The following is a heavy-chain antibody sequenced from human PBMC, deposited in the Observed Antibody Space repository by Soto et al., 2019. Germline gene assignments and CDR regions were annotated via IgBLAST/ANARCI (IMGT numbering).Heavy chain of an antibody. J-gene: IGHJ4*02. CDR3: ARGLNRYNSYHCGY. Sequence: QVQLQQWGAGLLKPSETLSLTCAVYGGSFNYYYSTWIRQSPGKGLEWIGEINHGGTTVYNPSLKSRVTISLDMSKNHLSLNLTSVTAADTGVYFCARGLNRYNSYHCGYWGQGTQVTVSS. CDR1: GGSFNYYY. V-gene: IGHV4-34*01. CDR2: INHGGTT. D-gene: IGHD3-22*01.